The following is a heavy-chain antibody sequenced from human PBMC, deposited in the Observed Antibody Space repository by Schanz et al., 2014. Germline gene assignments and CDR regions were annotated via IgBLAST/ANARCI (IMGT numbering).Heavy chain of an antibody. Sequence: EVQLVESGGGLVQPGGSLRLSCAGSGFAFSSNWMNWVRQAPGKGLEWVANIKEDGSEKYYVDSVKGRFTISRDNPKNTLYLQMNSLRAEDTAVYYCARPSDSSWYMDVWGKGTTVTVSS. CDR3: ARPSDSSWYMDV. D-gene: IGHD2-21*02. V-gene: IGHV3-7*01. CDR1: GFAFSSNW. J-gene: IGHJ6*03. CDR2: IKEDGSEK.